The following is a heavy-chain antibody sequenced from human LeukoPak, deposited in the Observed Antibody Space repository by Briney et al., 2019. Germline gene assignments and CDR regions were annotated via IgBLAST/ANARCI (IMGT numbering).Heavy chain of an antibody. D-gene: IGHD1/OR15-1a*01. CDR3: TKANQTTQRGYFDY. J-gene: IGHJ4*02. CDR1: GFSFSNYA. Sequence: GGSLRLSCAASGFSFSNYAMHWVRQAPGKGLEWVAVISYDGSNKYYADSVKGRLAISRDNSKNTLYLQMNSRRAEDTAVYYCTKANQTTQRGYFDYWGQGNLVTVSS. V-gene: IGHV3-30*18. CDR2: ISYDGSNK.